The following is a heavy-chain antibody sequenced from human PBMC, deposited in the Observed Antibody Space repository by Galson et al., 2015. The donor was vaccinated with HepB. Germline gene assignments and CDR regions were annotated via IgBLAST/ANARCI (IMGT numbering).Heavy chain of an antibody. V-gene: IGHV3-23*01. J-gene: IGHJ3*02. Sequence: SLRLSCAASGFTFSSYAMSWVRQAPGKGLEWVSAISGSGGSTYYADSVKGRFTISRDNSKNTLYLQMNSLRAEDTAVYYCAGIWFGVRTGLAFDIWGQGTMVTVSS. CDR3: AGIWFGVRTGLAFDI. CDR1: GFTFSSYA. CDR2: ISGSGGST. D-gene: IGHD3-10*01.